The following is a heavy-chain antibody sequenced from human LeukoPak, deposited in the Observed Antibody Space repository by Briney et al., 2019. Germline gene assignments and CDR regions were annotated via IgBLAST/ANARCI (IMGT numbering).Heavy chain of an antibody. CDR3: STPYYYDSSGYSHDAFDI. Sequence: GGSLRLSCAASGFTFSSYAMSWVRQAPGKGLEWVSAISGSGGSTYYADSVKGRFTISRDNSKNTLYLQMNSLRAEDTAVYYCSTPYYYDSSGYSHDAFDIWGQGTMVTVSS. D-gene: IGHD3-22*01. V-gene: IGHV3-23*01. CDR2: ISGSGGST. J-gene: IGHJ3*02. CDR1: GFTFSSYA.